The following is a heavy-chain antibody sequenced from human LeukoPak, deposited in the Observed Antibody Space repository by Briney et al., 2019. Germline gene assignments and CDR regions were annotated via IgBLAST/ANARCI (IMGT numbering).Heavy chain of an antibody. CDR3: ARLLLWFGESWYFDL. J-gene: IGHJ2*01. D-gene: IGHD3-10*01. Sequence: SETLSLTFTVSGGSISSSSYYWSWIRQPPGKGLEWIGYIYYSGSTNYNPSLKSRDTISVDTSKNQFSLKLSSVTAADTAVYYCARLLLWFGESWYFDLWGRGTLVTVSS. CDR1: GGSISSSSYY. V-gene: IGHV4-61*05. CDR2: IYYSGST.